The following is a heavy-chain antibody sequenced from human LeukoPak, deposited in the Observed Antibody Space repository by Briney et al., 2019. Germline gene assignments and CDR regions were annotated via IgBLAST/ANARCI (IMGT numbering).Heavy chain of an antibody. J-gene: IGHJ4*02. CDR1: GGSFSGYY. CDR2: INHSGST. CDR3: ARGREDYYDSSGYYFSTYYFDY. Sequence: SETLSLTCAVYGGSFSGYYWSWIRQPPGKGLEWIGEINHSGSTNYNPSLKSRVTISVDTSKIQFPLKLSSVTAADTAVYYCARGREDYYDSSGYYFSTYYFDYWGQGTLVTVSS. V-gene: IGHV4-34*01. D-gene: IGHD3-22*01.